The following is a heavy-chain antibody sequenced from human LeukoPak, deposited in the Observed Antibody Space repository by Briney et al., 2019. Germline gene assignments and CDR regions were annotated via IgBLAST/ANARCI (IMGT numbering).Heavy chain of an antibody. CDR2: IYYSGST. Sequence: SETLSLTCTVSGGSISSYYWSWIRQPPGKGLEWIGYIYYSGSTNYNPSLKSRVTISVDTSKNQFSLKLSSVTAADTAVYYCARHSPYYYDSSGHYLAEYFQHWGQGTLVTVSS. J-gene: IGHJ1*01. CDR1: GGSISSYY. D-gene: IGHD3-22*01. V-gene: IGHV4-59*08. CDR3: ARHSPYYYDSSGHYLAEYFQH.